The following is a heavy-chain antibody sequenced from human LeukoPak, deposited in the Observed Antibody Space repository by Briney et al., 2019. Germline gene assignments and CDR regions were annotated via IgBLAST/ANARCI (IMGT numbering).Heavy chain of an antibody. V-gene: IGHV3-23*01. CDR3: AKTYYYDSSGYLGELDY. Sequence: GGSLRLSCAASGFTFNSYAMSWVRQAPGKGLEWVSGXXGSGGRTFYADSVKGRFTISRDNSKNTVYLQMNSLRAEDTAVYYCAKTYYYDSSGYLGELDYWGQGTLVTVSS. CDR2: XXGSGGRT. J-gene: IGHJ4*02. D-gene: IGHD3-22*01. CDR1: GFTFNSYA.